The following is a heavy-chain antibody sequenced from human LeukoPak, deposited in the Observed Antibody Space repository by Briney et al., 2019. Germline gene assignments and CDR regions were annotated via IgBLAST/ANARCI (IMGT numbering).Heavy chain of an antibody. CDR3: ARDGPTVRWELLPCYFDY. CDR1: GFTFSSYA. J-gene: IGHJ4*02. Sequence: PGGSLRLSCAASGFTFSSYAMHWVRQAPAKGLECVAVISYDGSNKYYADSVKGRFTISRDNSKNTLYLQMNSLRAEDTAVYYCARDGPTVRWELLPCYFDYWGQGTLVTVSS. V-gene: IGHV3-30*01. CDR2: ISYDGSNK. D-gene: IGHD1-26*01.